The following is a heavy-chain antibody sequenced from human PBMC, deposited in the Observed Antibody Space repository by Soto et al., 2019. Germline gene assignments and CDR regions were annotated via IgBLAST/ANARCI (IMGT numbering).Heavy chain of an antibody. CDR2: ISWNSGSI. V-gene: IGHV3-9*01. J-gene: IGHJ1*01. Sequence: GGSLRLSCAASGFTFDDYAMHWVRQAPGKGLEWVSGISWNSGSIGNADSVKGRFTMSRDNPKNSLYLQMNSLRAEDTALYYCAKDIPEYCSGGSCTGAFQHWGQGTLVTVSS. CDR1: GFTFDDYA. D-gene: IGHD2-15*01. CDR3: AKDIPEYCSGGSCTGAFQH.